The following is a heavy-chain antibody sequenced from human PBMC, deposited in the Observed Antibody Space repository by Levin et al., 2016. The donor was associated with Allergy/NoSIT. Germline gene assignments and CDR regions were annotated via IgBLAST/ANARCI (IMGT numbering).Heavy chain of an antibody. CDR3: ARDAIVGATTVGNF. D-gene: IGHD1-26*01. J-gene: IGHJ4*02. Sequence: ASVKVSCKASGYTFTSYFIHWMRQAPGQGPEWMATINPNTGSTGYGQHFQGRVTVTRDTSTSTVYMELSSLTSDDTAVYYCARDAIVGATTVGNFWGQGTLVTVSS. CDR1: GYTFTSYF. CDR2: INPNTGST. V-gene: IGHV1-46*01.